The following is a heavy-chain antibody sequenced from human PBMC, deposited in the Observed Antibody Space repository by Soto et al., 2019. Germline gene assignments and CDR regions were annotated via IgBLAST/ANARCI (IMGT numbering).Heavy chain of an antibody. CDR2: INAGNGDT. CDR1: GYTFTNSL. D-gene: IGHD3-10*01. J-gene: IGHJ4*02. Sequence: ASVKVSCKTSGYTFTNSLMYLVRQAPGQRLEWMGWINAGNGDTKYSQKFQGRVTITRDTSASTVYMELRSLTFEDTAVYYCARSESLDCWGQGTLVTVSS. CDR3: ARSESLDC. V-gene: IGHV1-3*01.